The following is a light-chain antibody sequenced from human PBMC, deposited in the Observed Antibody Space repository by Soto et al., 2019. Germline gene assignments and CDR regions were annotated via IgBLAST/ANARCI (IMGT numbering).Light chain of an antibody. Sequence: DIQMIQSPSTLSASVGDRVTITCRASQSISNWLAWYQQKPGKAPKFLIYDASSLESGVPSRFSGSGSGTEFTLTISSLQPDDFATYYCQQYGTFGQGTKVDI. CDR1: QSISNW. J-gene: IGKJ1*01. CDR3: QQYGT. V-gene: IGKV1-5*01. CDR2: DAS.